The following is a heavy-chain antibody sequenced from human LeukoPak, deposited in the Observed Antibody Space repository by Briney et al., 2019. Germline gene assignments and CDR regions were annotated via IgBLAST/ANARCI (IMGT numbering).Heavy chain of an antibody. CDR1: GGSLSSYY. Sequence: SETLSLTCTVSGGSLSSYYWSWIRQPAGKGLEWIGRIYTSGSTNYNSSLKSRVTMSVDTSKNQCSLKLRSVTAADTAVYYCARVRYDYLWGSYPYSDYWGQGTLVTVSS. V-gene: IGHV4-4*07. J-gene: IGHJ4*02. CDR2: IYTSGST. CDR3: ARVRYDYLWGSYPYSDY. D-gene: IGHD3-16*02.